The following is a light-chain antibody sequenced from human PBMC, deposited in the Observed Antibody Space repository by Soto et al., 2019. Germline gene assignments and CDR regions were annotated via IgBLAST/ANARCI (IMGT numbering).Light chain of an antibody. CDR3: HQYGVSLLT. CDR2: GAS. V-gene: IGKV3-20*01. CDR1: QSVSSTS. Sequence: EIVLTQSPATLSLSPGERATLSCRASQSVSSTSLAWYQQKPGLAPRLLIYGASSRATGIPDRFSGSGSGTDFTLTISRLEPEDFAVYYCHQYGVSLLTFGGGTKVDI. J-gene: IGKJ4*01.